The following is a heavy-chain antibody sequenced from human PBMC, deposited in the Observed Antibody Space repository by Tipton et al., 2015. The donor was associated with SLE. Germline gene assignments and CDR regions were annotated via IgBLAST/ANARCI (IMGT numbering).Heavy chain of an antibody. J-gene: IGHJ2*01. D-gene: IGHD6-13*01. CDR1: GYSISSGYY. CDR2: IYHSGST. CDR3: ARDSSSPGFDL. Sequence: LRLSCAVSGYSISSGYYWGWIRQPPGKGLEWIGSIYHSGSTYYNPSLKSRVTISVDTSKNQFSLKLSSVTAADTAVYYCARDSSSPGFDLWGRGTLVTVSS. V-gene: IGHV4-38-2*02.